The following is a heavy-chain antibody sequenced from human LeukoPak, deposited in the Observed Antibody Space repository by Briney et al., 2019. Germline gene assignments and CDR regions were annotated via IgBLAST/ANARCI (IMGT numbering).Heavy chain of an antibody. CDR1: GGSFSGYY. CDR2: INHSGST. Sequence: PSETLPLTCAVYGGSFSGYYWSWIRQPPGKGLEWIGEINHSGSTNYNPSLKSRVTISVDTSKNQFSLKLSSVTAADTAVYYCARDLGSSWFPFDYWGQGTLVTVSS. CDR3: ARDLGSSWFPFDY. V-gene: IGHV4-34*01. D-gene: IGHD6-13*01. J-gene: IGHJ4*02.